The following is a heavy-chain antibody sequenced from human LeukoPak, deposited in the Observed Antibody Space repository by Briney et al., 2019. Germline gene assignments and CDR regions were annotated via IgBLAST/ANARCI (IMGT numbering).Heavy chain of an antibody. J-gene: IGHJ6*02. D-gene: IGHD3-9*01. CDR2: ISGSGGST. V-gene: IGHV3-23*01. CDR3: AKTYYDILTGYGYYGMDV. CDR1: GFTFSSYA. Sequence: GGSLRLSCAASGFTFSSYAMSWVRQAPGKGLEWVSAISGSGGSTYYADSVKGRFTISRDDSKNTLYLQMNSLRAEDTAVYYCAKTYYDILTGYGYYGMDVWGQGTTVTVSS.